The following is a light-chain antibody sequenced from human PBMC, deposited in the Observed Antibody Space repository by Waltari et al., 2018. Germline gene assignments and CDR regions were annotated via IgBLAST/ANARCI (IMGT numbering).Light chain of an antibody. CDR2: DAS. Sequence: EIVLTQSPGTLSLSPGERATLSCRASQSVSRTLAWYQQKPGQAPRLLIYDASIRATGIPDRFSGCGSGTDVILTISRLGPEDFAVYYCQKYGTRPATFGQGTKVEV. V-gene: IGKV3-20*01. J-gene: IGKJ1*01. CDR3: QKYGTRPAT. CDR1: QSVSRT.